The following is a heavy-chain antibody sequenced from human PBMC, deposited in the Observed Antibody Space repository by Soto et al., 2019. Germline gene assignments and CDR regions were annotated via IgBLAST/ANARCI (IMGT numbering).Heavy chain of an antibody. D-gene: IGHD2-15*01. Sequence: SETLSLTCTVSGESVSSSNYYWGWSRQPPGKGLECIGSVYYRGSTYYNPSLKSRLTLSVDTSENQFFLKPTSVTAADTAVYYCARNGGGPFDYWGQGILVTVSS. V-gene: IGHV4-39*01. CDR2: VYYRGST. J-gene: IGHJ4*02. CDR3: ARNGGGPFDY. CDR1: GESVSSSNYY.